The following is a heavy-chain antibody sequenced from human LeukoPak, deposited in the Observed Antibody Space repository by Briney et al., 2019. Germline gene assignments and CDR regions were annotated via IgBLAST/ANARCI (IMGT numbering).Heavy chain of an antibody. V-gene: IGHV1-18*04. D-gene: IGHD4-17*01. CDR3: ARDSYGDYVVPGINYYYYYGMDV. CDR1: GYTFTGYY. CDR2: ISAYNGNT. Sequence: ASVKVSCRASGYTFTGYYMHWVRQAPGQGLEWMGWISAYNGNTNYAQKLQGRVTMTTDTSTSTAYMELRSLRSDDTAVYYCARDSYGDYVVPGINYYYYYGMDVWGQGTTVTVSS. J-gene: IGHJ6*02.